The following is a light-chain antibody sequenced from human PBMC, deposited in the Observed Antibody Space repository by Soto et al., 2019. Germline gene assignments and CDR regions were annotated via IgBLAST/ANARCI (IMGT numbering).Light chain of an antibody. CDR2: VGPGGVVG. CDR3: GTGHGRRSNFVRV. CDR1: SGYSNYK. Sequence: QLVLTQPPSASASLGASVTLNCTLSSGYSNYKVDWYQQRPGKGPRFVKRVGPGGVVGSRGDGIPDRFSVLGSGLNRYLTITNIQEEDESAYHCGTGHGRRSNFVRVFGGGTKLTVL. J-gene: IGLJ2*01. V-gene: IGLV9-49*02.